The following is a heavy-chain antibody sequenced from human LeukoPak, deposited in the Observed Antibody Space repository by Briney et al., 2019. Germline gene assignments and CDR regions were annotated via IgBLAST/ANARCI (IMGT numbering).Heavy chain of an antibody. CDR2: IYYSGST. D-gene: IGHD3-3*01. J-gene: IGHJ3*02. CDR3: ARQRYDFWSGYYTGVDAFDI. Sequence: SETLSLTCTVSGGSISSSSYYWGWIRQPPGKGQEWIGSIYYSGSTYYNPSLKSRVTISVDTSKNQFSLKLSSVTAADTAVYYCARQRYDFWSGYYTGVDAFDIWGQGTMVTVSS. V-gene: IGHV4-39*01. CDR1: GGSISSSSYY.